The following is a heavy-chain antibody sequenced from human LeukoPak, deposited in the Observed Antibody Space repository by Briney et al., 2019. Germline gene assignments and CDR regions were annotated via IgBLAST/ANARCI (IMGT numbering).Heavy chain of an antibody. CDR3: AATLNYYDSSGYYPHFDY. CDR2: FDPEDGET. CDR1: GYTLTELS. D-gene: IGHD3-22*01. J-gene: IGHJ4*02. V-gene: IGHV1-24*01. Sequence: GASVKVSCKVSGYTLTELSMHWVRQAPGKGLEWVGGFDPEDGETIYAQKFQGRVTMTEDTSTDTAYMELSSLRSEDTAVYYCAATLNYYDSSGYYPHFDYWGQGTLVTVSS.